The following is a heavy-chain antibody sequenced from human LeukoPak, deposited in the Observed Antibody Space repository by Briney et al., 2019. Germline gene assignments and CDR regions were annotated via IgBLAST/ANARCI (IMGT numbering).Heavy chain of an antibody. J-gene: IGHJ5*02. CDR3: AREVVVVAATRELPWFAP. V-gene: IGHV3-21*01. CDR1: GFTFSSYS. CDR2: ISRSYI. Sequence: GGSLRLSCAASGFTFSSYSMNWVRQAPGKGREWVSSISRSYIYSAASVKGRFTISRDTAKNSLSLQMNSLRAEDTPVYYCAREVVVVAATRELPWFAPWGQGTLVTVSS. D-gene: IGHD2-15*01.